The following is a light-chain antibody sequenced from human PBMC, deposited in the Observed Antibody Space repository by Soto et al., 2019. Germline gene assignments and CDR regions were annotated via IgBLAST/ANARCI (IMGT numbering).Light chain of an antibody. CDR1: QSVSSN. J-gene: IGKJ4*01. CDR3: QQYHSYPLT. Sequence: EIEMTQSPATLSVSPGERATLSCRASQSVSSNLAWYQQKPGQAPRLLIYGASTRATGIPARFSGSGSGTEFTLIISSLQSEDFAVYYCQQYHSYPLTFGGGTKVDIK. V-gene: IGKV3-15*01. CDR2: GAS.